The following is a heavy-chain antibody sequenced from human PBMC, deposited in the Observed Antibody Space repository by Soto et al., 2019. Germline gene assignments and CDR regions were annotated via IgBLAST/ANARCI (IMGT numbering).Heavy chain of an antibody. D-gene: IGHD5-12*01. CDR3: VRGIEMARIGWFDP. J-gene: IGHJ5*02. CDR2: IYPGDADI. V-gene: IGHV5-51*01. Sequence: GESLKISCKGSGYRFTSFWIGWVRQMPGKGLEWLGIIYPGDADIRHTPSFQGQVTMSADKSISTAYLQWSSLKASDTAIYYCVRGIEMARIGWFDPWGQGTLVTVSS. CDR1: GYRFTSFW.